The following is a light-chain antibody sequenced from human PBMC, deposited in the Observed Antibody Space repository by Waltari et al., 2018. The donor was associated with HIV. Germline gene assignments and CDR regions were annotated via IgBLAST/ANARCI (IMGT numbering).Light chain of an antibody. J-gene: IGLJ3*02. V-gene: IGLV1-44*01. Sequence: QSVLTQPTSASGTPGPKITIPCSGNISHTGSNSVNCYHQFSGASPKLLIFSNNQHPSGVPARFSGSKSGSAASLAISGLHSDDEAIYHCATWDDTLSGPVFGGGTKLTVL. CDR3: ATWDDTLSGPV. CDR2: SNN. CDR1: ISHTGSNS.